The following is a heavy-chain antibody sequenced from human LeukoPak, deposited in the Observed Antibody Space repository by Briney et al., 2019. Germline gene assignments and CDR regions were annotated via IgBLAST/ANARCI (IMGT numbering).Heavy chain of an antibody. V-gene: IGHV3-7*01. Sequence: GGSLRLSCAASGFTFSSYWMTWVRQAPGKGLEWVANIKQDGSEKYYVDSVKGRFTISRDSAKNSLYLQMNSLRAEDTAVYYCARRRADRQSFFFDYWGQGALVTVSS. CDR1: GFTFSSYW. CDR3: ARRRADRQSFFFDY. J-gene: IGHJ4*02. CDR2: IKQDGSEK. D-gene: IGHD6-6*01.